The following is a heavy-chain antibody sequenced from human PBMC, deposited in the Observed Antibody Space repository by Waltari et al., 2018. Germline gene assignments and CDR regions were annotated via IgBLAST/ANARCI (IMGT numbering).Heavy chain of an antibody. CDR1: GFTFDDYA. Sequence: EIQLVQSGGGSVQPGKSLPPSCAPSGFTFDDYAMQWVRQVPGRGMEWVSSISWNSGRIKYADSVKGRFTISRDNAKTSVYMQMNSLKIEDTAVYYCAKELRSLERGFDLWGQGTPVIVSS. D-gene: IGHD3-3*01. V-gene: IGHV3-9*01. CDR3: AKELRSLERGFDL. J-gene: IGHJ4*02. CDR2: ISWNSGRI.